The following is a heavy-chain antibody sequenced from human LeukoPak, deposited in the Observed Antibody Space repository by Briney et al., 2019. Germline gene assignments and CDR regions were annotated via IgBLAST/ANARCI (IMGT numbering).Heavy chain of an antibody. CDR3: ARESTYYYGSGSPSFDD. D-gene: IGHD3-10*01. CDR1: GFTFSDYY. Sequence: GGSLRFSCAASGFTFSDYYMSWIRQAPGKGLEWVSYISSSGSTIYYADSVKGRFTISRDNAKNSLYLQMNSLRAEDTAVYYCARESTYYYGSGSPSFDDWGQGTLVTVSS. V-gene: IGHV3-11*04. CDR2: ISSSGSTI. J-gene: IGHJ4*02.